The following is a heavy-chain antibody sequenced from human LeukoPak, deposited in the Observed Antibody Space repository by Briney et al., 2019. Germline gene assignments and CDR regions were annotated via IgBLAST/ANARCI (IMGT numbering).Heavy chain of an antibody. D-gene: IGHD2-2*01. V-gene: IGHV4-30-4*08. Sequence: PSETLSLTCTVSGGSISSGDYYWSWIRQPPGKGLEWIGYIYYSGSTYYNPSLKSRVTISVDTSKNQFSLKLSSVTAADTAVYYCAREKSLVVVPAAPGAFDIWGQGTMVTVSS. CDR3: AREKSLVVVPAAPGAFDI. J-gene: IGHJ3*02. CDR1: GGSISSGDYY. CDR2: IYYSGST.